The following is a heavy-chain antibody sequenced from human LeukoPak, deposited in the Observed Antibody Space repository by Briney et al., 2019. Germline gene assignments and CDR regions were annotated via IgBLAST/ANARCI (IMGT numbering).Heavy chain of an antibody. CDR1: GFTFSSYE. V-gene: IGHV3-15*01. J-gene: IGHJ4*02. D-gene: IGHD2-2*01. CDR2: LKSQTDGGTT. CDR3: ATGPEPAAMVFDF. Sequence: GGSLRLSCAASGFTFSSYEMNWVRQAPGKGLEWVGRLKSQTDGGTTDYAAPVGGRFTISRDDSKNTLYLQMDSLKTDDTAVYYCATGPEPAAMVFDFWGQGTLVTVSS.